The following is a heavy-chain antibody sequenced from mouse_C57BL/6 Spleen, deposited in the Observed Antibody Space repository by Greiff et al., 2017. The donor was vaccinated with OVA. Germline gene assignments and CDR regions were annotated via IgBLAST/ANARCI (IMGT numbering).Heavy chain of an antibody. CDR2: INPNNGGT. CDR3: ARGGPGRRAGFAY. CDR1: GYTFTDYY. V-gene: IGHV1-26*01. Sequence: EVQLQQSGPELVKPGASVKISCKASGYTFTDYYMNWVKQSHGKSLEWIGDINPNNGGTSYNQNVKGKVTLTVENSYSTTYLELRSLRSADSAVYYCARGGPGRRAGFAYWGQGTLVTVSA. J-gene: IGHJ3*01. D-gene: IGHD4-1*01.